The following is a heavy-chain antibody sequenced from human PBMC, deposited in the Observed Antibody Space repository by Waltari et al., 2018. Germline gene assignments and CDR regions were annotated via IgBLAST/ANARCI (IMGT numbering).Heavy chain of an antibody. J-gene: IGHJ4*02. CDR3: ARAGTTLIWGVAE. V-gene: IGHV1-46*01. Sequence: QVQLVQSGAEVKRTGAAVKVSCKASGYTFTDFSMHWVRPAPGQGLEWMGIINPSGGGTTYTQKFQDRVTMTRDTSTNTVYMELSSLRSEDTAVYYCARAGTTLIWGVAEWGQGTLITVSS. CDR2: INPSGGGT. D-gene: IGHD3-10*01. CDR1: GYTFTDFS.